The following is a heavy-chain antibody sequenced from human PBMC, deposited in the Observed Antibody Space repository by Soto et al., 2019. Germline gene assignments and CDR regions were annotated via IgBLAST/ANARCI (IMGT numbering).Heavy chain of an antibody. CDR1: GYTFTTYA. CDR3: ARDRSSDWSFDH. J-gene: IGHJ4*02. D-gene: IGHD3-9*01. V-gene: IGHV1-3*01. Sequence: PAEVPFRSSGYTFTTYAMHWVRQAPGQRLEWMGWINAGNGNTKYSQKFQDRVTITRDTSANTAYMELSSLRSEDTAVYYCARDRSSDWSFDHWGQGTLVTVSS. CDR2: INAGNGNT.